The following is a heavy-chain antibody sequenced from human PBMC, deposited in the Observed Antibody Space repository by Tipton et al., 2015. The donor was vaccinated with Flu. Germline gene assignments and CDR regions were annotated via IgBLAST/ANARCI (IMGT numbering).Heavy chain of an antibody. V-gene: IGHV3-7*01. D-gene: IGHD5-12*01. Sequence: SLRLSCAASGFIFSNYWMIWVRQAPGKGLEWVANIKQDGSEKYFVDSVKGRFTISRDNAKNSLYLQMNSLRAEDTGVYYCARGLDRFDYWGQGTLVTVSS. CDR1: GFIFSNYW. CDR2: IKQDGSEK. J-gene: IGHJ4*02. CDR3: ARGLDRFDY.